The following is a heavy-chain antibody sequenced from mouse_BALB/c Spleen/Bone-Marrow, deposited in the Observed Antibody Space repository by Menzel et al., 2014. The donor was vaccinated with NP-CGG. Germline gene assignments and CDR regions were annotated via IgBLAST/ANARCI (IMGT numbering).Heavy chain of an antibody. D-gene: IGHD1-1*01. V-gene: IGHV1S81*02. CDR1: GYTFTSYW. J-gene: IGHJ2*01. CDR3: ALYYYGSLDY. CDR2: INPSNGRT. Sequence: QVQLQQSGAELVKPGASVKLSCKASGYTFTSYWMHWVKQRPGQGLEWIGEINPSNGRTNYNEKFKSKATLTVDKSSSTAYMQLSCLTSEDSAVYYCALYYYGSLDYWGQGTTLTVSS.